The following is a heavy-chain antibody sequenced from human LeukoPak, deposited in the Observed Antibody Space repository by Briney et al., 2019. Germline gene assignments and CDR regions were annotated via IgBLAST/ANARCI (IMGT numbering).Heavy chain of an antibody. D-gene: IGHD4-17*01. J-gene: IGHJ4*02. CDR1: GYTLSSYG. CDR3: ARVMYGVNSLDY. V-gene: IGHV1-18*01. Sequence: GASVKVSCKASGYTLSSYGFSWVRQAPGQGLEWMGWISGYNGNTNYAQKFQGRVTMTTDTSTSTTYMELRSLRSDDTAVYYCARVMYGVNSLDYWGQGTLVTVSS. CDR2: ISGYNGNT.